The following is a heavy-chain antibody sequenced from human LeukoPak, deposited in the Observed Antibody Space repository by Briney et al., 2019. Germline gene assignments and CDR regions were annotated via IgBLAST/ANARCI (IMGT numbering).Heavy chain of an antibody. CDR1: GYTFTGYY. CDR3: ASLRDGYNLFDY. V-gene: IGHV1-2*02. CDR2: INPNSGGT. J-gene: IGHJ4*02. Sequence: ASVKVSCKASGYTFTGYYMHWVRQAPGQGLEWMGWINPNSGGTNYAQKFQGRVTMTRDTSISTAYMELSRLRSDDTAMYYCASLRDGYNLFDYWGQGTLVTVSS. D-gene: IGHD5-24*01.